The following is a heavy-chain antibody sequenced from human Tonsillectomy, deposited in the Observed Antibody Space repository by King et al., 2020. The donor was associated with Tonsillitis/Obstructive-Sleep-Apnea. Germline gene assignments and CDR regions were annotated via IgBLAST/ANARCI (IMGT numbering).Heavy chain of an antibody. CDR1: GFSFSNYA. D-gene: IGHD6-13*01. CDR2: ISGSGGST. V-gene: IGHV3-23*04. Sequence: VQLVESGGGLVQPGGSLSLSCAASGFSFSNYAMSWVRQAPGKGLEWVSAISGSGGSTYYVDSVKGRFTISRDNSKNTLYLQMNSLRAEDTAVYYCAKDLAGGAAGYNDYWGQGTLVTVSS. CDR3: AKDLAGGAAGYNDY. J-gene: IGHJ4*02.